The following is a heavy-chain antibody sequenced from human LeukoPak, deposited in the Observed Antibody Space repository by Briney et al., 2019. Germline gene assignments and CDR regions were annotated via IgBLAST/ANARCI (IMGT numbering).Heavy chain of an antibody. CDR2: IIPIFGTA. J-gene: IGHJ4*02. CDR3: ALSAAGVPYYFDY. V-gene: IGHV1-69*05. CDR1: GGTFGSYA. D-gene: IGHD6-13*01. Sequence: SSVKVSCKASGGTFGSYAISWVRQAPGQGLEWMGGIIPIFGTANYAQKFQGRVTITTDESTSTAYMELSSLRSEDTAVYYCALSAAGVPYYFDYWGQGTLVTVSS.